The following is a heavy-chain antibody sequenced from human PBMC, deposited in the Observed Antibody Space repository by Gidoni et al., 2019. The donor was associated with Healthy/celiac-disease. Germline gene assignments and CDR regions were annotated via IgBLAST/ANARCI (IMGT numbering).Heavy chain of an antibody. J-gene: IGHJ4*02. CDR3: ARHDTYEQGGGNHFDY. CDR2: IYYSGST. Sequence: QLQLQESGPGLVKPSETLSLTSTVSGGSISSSSYYWGWIRQPPGKGLEWIGCIYYSGSTYYNPSRKSRVTISVDTSKNQFSLKLSSVTAAETAVYYCARHDTYEQGGGNHFDYWGQGTLVTVSS. D-gene: IGHD3-16*01. V-gene: IGHV4-39*01. CDR1: GGSISSSSYY.